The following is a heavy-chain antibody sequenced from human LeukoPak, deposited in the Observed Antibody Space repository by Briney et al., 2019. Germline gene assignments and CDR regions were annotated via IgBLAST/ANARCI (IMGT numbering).Heavy chain of an antibody. V-gene: IGHV1-69*02. Sequence: GASVKVSCKASGGTFSSYTISWVRQAPGQGLEWMGRIIPILGIANYAQKFQGRVTITADKSTSTAYMELSSLRSEDTAVYYCFYGIALAPYGRAVWGQGTTVPVSS. D-gene: IGHD2-21*01. J-gene: IGHJ6*02. CDR2: IIPILGIA. CDR1: GGTFSSYT. CDR3: FYGIALAPYGRAV.